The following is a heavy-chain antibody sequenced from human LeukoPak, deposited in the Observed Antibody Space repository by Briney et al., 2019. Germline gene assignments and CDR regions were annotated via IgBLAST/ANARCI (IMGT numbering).Heavy chain of an antibody. J-gene: IGHJ5*02. D-gene: IGHD1-1*01. V-gene: IGHV3-21*01. CDR1: GFTFSSYS. CDR2: ISSSSSYI. Sequence: GGSLRLSCAASGFTFSSYSMNWVRQAPGKGLEWVSSISSSSSYIYYAHSLKGRFAISRDNAKNSLYLQMNSLRAEDTAVYYCARSGTTGTTRCFDPWGQGTLVTVSS. CDR3: ARSGTTGTTRCFDP.